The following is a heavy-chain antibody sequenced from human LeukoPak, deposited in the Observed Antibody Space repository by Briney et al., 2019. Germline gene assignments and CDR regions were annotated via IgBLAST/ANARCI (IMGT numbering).Heavy chain of an antibody. J-gene: IGHJ4*02. D-gene: IGHD3-10*01. V-gene: IGHV3-7*01. Sequence: GGSLRLSCVASGFTFSDYSMNWVRQAPGKGLEWVANIKQDGSEKYYVDSVKGRFTISRDNAKNSLYLQMNSLRAEDTAVYYCAREEDGGSAPDWGQGTLVTVSS. CDR2: IKQDGSEK. CDR3: AREEDGGSAPD. CDR1: GFTFSDYS.